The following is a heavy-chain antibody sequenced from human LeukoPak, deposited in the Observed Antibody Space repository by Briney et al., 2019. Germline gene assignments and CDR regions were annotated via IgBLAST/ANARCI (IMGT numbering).Heavy chain of an antibody. CDR2: INPNSGGT. J-gene: IGHJ3*02. CDR1: GYTFTGYY. D-gene: IGHD1-1*01. CDR3: AKPIFWNDDPDAFDI. V-gene: IGHV1-2*04. Sequence: ASVKVSCKASGYTFTGYYMHWVRQAPGQGLEWMGWINPNSGGTNYAQKFQGWVTMTRDTSISTAYMELSRLRSDDTAVYYCAKPIFWNDDPDAFDIWGQGTMVTVSS.